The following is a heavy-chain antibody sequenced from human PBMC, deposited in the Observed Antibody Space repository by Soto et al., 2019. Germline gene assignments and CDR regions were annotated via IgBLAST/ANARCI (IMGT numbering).Heavy chain of an antibody. D-gene: IGHD6-19*01. V-gene: IGHV1-69*13. CDR2: IIPIFGTA. CDR1: GGTFISYA. J-gene: IGHJ6*02. Sequence: SVEVSCRASGGTFISYAISWVRQAPGQGLEWMGGIIPIFGTANYAQKFQGRVTITADESTSTAYMELSSLRSEDTAVYYCARVIAVAGREGYYYYYGMDVWGQGTTVTV. CDR3: ARVIAVAGREGYYYYYGMDV.